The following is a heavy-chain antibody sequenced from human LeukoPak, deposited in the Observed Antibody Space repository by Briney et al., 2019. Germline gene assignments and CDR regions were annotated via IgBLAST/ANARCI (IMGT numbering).Heavy chain of an antibody. Sequence: KPSETLSLTCTVSGGSISSYYWSWIRQPPGKGLEWIGYIYYSGSTNYNPSLKSRDTISVDTSKNQFSLKLSSVTAADTAVYYCAKTKDYYDSSGYYHYFDYWGQGTLVTVSS. V-gene: IGHV4-59*12. J-gene: IGHJ4*02. CDR2: IYYSGST. D-gene: IGHD3-22*01. CDR3: AKTKDYYDSSGYYHYFDY. CDR1: GGSISSYY.